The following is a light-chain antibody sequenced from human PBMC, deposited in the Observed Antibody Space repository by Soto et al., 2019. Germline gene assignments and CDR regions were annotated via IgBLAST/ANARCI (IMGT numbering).Light chain of an antibody. V-gene: IGKV1-39*01. Sequence: DIKMTQSPSSLSASVGDRVTITCRASQSISSYLNWYEQKPGKAPKILIYAASSLHSGVPSRFSGSGAGTDCTRTISSLQPEDVSTDYCLQSYSTFWTFGQGTKVDIK. CDR1: QSISSY. CDR3: LQSYSTFWT. J-gene: IGKJ1*01. CDR2: AAS.